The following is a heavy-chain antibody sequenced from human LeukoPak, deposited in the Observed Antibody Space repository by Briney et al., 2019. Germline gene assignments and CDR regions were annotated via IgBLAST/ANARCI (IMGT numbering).Heavy chain of an antibody. V-gene: IGHV4-34*01. Sequence: PSETLSLTFAVSGGSFSGYYWTWIRQPPGKGLEWIGETNHSGSANYNPSLKSRVTISLDTSKNQFSLKLSSVTAADTAVYYCARGQGTVTTHWGQGTLVTVSS. CDR3: ARGQGTVTTH. J-gene: IGHJ4*02. D-gene: IGHD4-17*01. CDR1: GGSFSGYY. CDR2: TNHSGSA.